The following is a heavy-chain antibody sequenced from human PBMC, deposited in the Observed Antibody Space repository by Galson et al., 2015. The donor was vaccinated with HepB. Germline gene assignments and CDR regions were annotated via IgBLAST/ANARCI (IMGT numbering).Heavy chain of an antibody. V-gene: IGHV4-61*01. Sequence: ETLSLTCSVSGGSVSSGSYYWSWIRQPPGKGLEWIGYIYYSGSTDYNPSLKSRVTISVDTSKNQFSLKVSSVTAADTAVYCCAREPYYESSGYYYRFDYWGQGTLVTVSS. D-gene: IGHD3-22*01. CDR2: IYYSGST. J-gene: IGHJ4*02. CDR1: GGSVSSGSYY. CDR3: AREPYYESSGYYYRFDY.